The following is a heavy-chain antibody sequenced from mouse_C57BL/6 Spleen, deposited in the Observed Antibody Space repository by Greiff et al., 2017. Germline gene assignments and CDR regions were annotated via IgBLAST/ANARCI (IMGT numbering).Heavy chain of an antibody. J-gene: IGHJ1*03. V-gene: IGHV1-52*01. CDR3: ARGGNYVGYFDV. CDR1: GYTFTSYW. D-gene: IGHD2-1*01. CDR2: IDPSDSET. Sequence: VQLQQPGAELVRPGSSVKLSCKASGYTFTSYWLHWVKQRPIQGLEWIGNIDPSDSETHYNQKFKDKATLTVDKSSSTAYMQLSSLTSEDSAVYYGARGGNYVGYFDVWGTGTTVTVSS.